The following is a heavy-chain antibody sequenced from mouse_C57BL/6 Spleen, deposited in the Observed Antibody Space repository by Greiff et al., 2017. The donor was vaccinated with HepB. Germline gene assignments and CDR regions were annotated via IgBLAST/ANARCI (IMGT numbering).Heavy chain of an antibody. D-gene: IGHD2-4*01. CDR3: ARGDYDYDWFAY. Sequence: DVHLVESGGGLVKPGGSLKLSCAASGFTFSDYGMHWVRQAPEKGLEWVAYISSGSSTIYYADTVKGRFTISRDNAKNTLFLQMTSLRSEDTAMYYCARGDYDYDWFAYWGQGTLVTVSA. V-gene: IGHV5-17*01. CDR1: GFTFSDYG. CDR2: ISSGSSTI. J-gene: IGHJ3*01.